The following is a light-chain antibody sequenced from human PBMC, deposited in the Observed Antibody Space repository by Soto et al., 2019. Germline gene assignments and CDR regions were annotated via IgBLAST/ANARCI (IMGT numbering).Light chain of an antibody. V-gene: IGLV2-14*01. CDR2: EVS. Sequence: QSALTQPAAVSGSPGQSITISCTGTSSDFGGYNYDSWCQQHPGKAPKLMIYEVSSRPSGISNRFSDSKSGNTASLTISGLQAEDEADYYCSSYTSSNFWVFGEGTKVTVL. J-gene: IGLJ3*02. CDR3: SSYTSSNFWV. CDR1: SSDFGGYNY.